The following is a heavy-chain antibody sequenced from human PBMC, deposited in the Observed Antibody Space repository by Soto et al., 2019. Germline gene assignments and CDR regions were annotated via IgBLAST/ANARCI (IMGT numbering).Heavy chain of an antibody. V-gene: IGHV3-23*01. CDR3: AKGLSIAAAGVSDF. Sequence: GGPLRLPCAVVGVKFVSYAMRWVRQDPGKGLEWVSGISGSGGNTYNADSVKGRFTISRDNSKNTLYLDMISLRAEDTAVYYCAKGLSIAAAGVSDFLVQGTLVT. J-gene: IGHJ4*02. CDR2: ISGSGGNT. D-gene: IGHD6-13*01. CDR1: GVKFVSYA.